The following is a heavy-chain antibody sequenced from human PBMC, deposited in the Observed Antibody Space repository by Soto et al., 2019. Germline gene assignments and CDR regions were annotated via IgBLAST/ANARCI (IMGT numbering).Heavy chain of an antibody. CDR1: GFTFSTYW. CDR2: IKEDGSEK. Sequence: GSLRLSCLVSGFTFSTYWMSWVRQAPGKGLEWVANIKEDGSEKYYLDSVKGRFTIYRDNAKNSLYLQMNSLRAEDKAVYYCARDKVVGPTTLDYWGQGTLVTVYS. CDR3: ARDKVVGPTTLDY. V-gene: IGHV3-7*03. J-gene: IGHJ4*02. D-gene: IGHD1-26*01.